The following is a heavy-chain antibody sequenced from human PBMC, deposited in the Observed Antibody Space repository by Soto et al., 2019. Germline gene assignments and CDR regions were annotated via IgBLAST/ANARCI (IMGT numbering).Heavy chain of an antibody. D-gene: IGHD6-13*01. J-gene: IGHJ4*02. Sequence: GGSLRLSCAASGFTFSSYAMSWVRQAPGKGLEWVSAISGSGGSTYYADSVKGRFTISRDNSKNTLYLQMNSLRAEDTAVYYCAKDLYSSSWYPGLAYWGQGTLVTVSS. CDR2: ISGSGGST. V-gene: IGHV3-23*01. CDR3: AKDLYSSSWYPGLAY. CDR1: GFTFSSYA.